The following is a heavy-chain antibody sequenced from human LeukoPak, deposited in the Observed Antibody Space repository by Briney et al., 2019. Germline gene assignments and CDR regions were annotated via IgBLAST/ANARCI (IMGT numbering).Heavy chain of an antibody. CDR2: ISNDGSNK. D-gene: IGHD3-22*01. V-gene: IGHV3-30*04. J-gene: IGHJ4*02. CDR3: TRDRGGSGYYYVDF. Sequence: RGSLRLSCAASGFSFTNYATHWVRQAHDNGLEWVAFISNDGSNKYYADSVKGRFTISRDNSKNIVYLQMNSLRTEDTAVYYCTRDRGGSGYYYVDFWGRGTLVTVSA. CDR1: GFSFTNYA.